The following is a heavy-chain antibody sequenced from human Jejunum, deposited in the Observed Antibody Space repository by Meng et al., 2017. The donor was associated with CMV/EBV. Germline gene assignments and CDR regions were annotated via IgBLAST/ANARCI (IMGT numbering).Heavy chain of an antibody. D-gene: IGHD2/OR15-2a*01. Sequence: EVQLVEFGVDLVQPGGSLGISCVRSGLNFSSYGMTWVRQAPGKGLEWVSGTSGGGGTTYYADSVKGRFTIYRDNSKNTLYLQMNSLRAEETALYYCAAVGTTPEWGQGTLVTVSS. V-gene: IGHV3-23*04. CDR1: GLNFSSYG. J-gene: IGHJ4*02. CDR2: TSGGGGTT. CDR3: AAVGTTPE.